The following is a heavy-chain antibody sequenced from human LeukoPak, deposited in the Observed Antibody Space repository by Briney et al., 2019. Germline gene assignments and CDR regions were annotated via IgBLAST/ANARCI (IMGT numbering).Heavy chain of an antibody. CDR1: GFTFSRYG. CDR3: AKDLGTRSIAETGHFDY. D-gene: IGHD6-13*01. J-gene: IGHJ4*02. V-gene: IGHV3-33*06. CDR2: IWYDGSNK. Sequence: GGSLRLSCVASGFTFSRYGMHWVRQAPGKGLEWVAVIWYDGSNKYYADSVKGRFTVSRDNSKNTLYLQMNSLRAEDTAVYYCAKDLGTRSIAETGHFDYWAREPWSPSPQ.